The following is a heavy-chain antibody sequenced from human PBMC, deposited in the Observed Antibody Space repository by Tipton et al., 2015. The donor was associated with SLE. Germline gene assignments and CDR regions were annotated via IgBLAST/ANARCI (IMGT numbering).Heavy chain of an antibody. CDR3: ARDATGLDAFDI. J-gene: IGHJ3*02. CDR2: ISWNSGSI. D-gene: IGHD3-9*01. Sequence: SLRLSCAASGFTFDDYAMHWVRQGLGKGLEWVSGISWNSGSIGYADSVKGRFTISRDTSKNTLYLQMNSLRPEDTGVYYCARDATGLDAFDILGQGTMVTFSS. V-gene: IGHV3-9*01. CDR1: GFTFDDYA.